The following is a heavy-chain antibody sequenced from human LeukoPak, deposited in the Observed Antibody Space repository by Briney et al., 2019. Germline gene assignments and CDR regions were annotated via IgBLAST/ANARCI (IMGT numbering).Heavy chain of an antibody. D-gene: IGHD3-10*01. J-gene: IGHJ4*02. CDR2: IGHTLGST. Sequence: GGSLRLSSAPSGFTVSDYAMSWVRQAPGKGLEWVSSIGHTLGSTYYTESVKGRFIISRDSSKNTIFLRMNSLRADDTAVYYCAKDPFYYGTGGPTWGQGTLVTVSS. CDR1: GFTVSDYA. V-gene: IGHV3-23*01. CDR3: AKDPFYYGTGGPT.